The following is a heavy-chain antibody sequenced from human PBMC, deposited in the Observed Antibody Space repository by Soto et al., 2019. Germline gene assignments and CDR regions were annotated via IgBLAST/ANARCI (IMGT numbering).Heavy chain of an antibody. CDR3: AKPQIARHYYHGMEV. Sequence: QVQLVQSGAEVKKPGASVKVSCKASGYTFTSFYMHWVRQAPGQGLEWMGIINPSGTTTDYAQKFQGRVNMTRATSPSTYYMELSSLTSEDTAVYYCAKPQIARHYYHGMEVWGQGTAVTVYS. V-gene: IGHV1-46*01. CDR2: INPSGTTT. CDR1: GYTFTSFY. J-gene: IGHJ6*02.